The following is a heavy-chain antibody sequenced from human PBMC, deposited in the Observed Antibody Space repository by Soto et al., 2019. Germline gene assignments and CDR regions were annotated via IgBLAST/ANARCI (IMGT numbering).Heavy chain of an antibody. CDR2: IYWDDDK. J-gene: IGHJ4*02. Sequence: QITLKESGPTLVKPAETLTLTCTFSGFSLSTSGVGVGWIRQPPGKALEWLALIYWDDDKRYSPSLKSRLTITKDTSKNQVVLTMTNMDPVDIATYYCAHLPYGDYVAYWGQGTLVTVSS. D-gene: IGHD4-17*01. CDR1: GFSLSTSGVG. V-gene: IGHV2-5*02. CDR3: AHLPYGDYVAY.